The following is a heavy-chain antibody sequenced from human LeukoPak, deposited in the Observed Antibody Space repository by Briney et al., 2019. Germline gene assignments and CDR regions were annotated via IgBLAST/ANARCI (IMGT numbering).Heavy chain of an antibody. J-gene: IGHJ4*02. CDR2: ISCDGSNK. Sequence: GGSLRLSCAASGFTFSSYGMHWVRQAPGKGLEWVAVISCDGSNKYYADSVKGQFTISRDNSKNTLYLQMNSLRAEDTAVYYCAKDRGYSSGWPYYFDYWGQGTLVTVSS. D-gene: IGHD6-19*01. CDR1: GFTFSSYG. CDR3: AKDRGYSSGWPYYFDY. V-gene: IGHV3-30*18.